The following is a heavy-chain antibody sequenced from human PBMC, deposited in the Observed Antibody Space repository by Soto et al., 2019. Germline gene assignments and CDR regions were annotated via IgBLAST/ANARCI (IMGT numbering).Heavy chain of an antibody. V-gene: IGHV3-20*04. CDR2: INCSGGST. CDR3: AKDRGPTTVTTVYS. Sequence: GGSLRLSCAASGFTFDDYGMSWVRQAPGKGLEWVSGINCSGGSTDYADSVKGRFTISRDNAKNSLFLQMNSLRADDTALYYCAKDRGPTTVTTVYSWGQGTLSTFSS. J-gene: IGHJ4*02. CDR1: GFTFDDYG. D-gene: IGHD4-17*01.